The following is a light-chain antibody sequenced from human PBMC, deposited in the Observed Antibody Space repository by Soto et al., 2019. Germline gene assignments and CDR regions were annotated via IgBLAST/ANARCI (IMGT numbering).Light chain of an antibody. CDR1: SSDVGGYNY. V-gene: IGLV2-14*01. CDR2: EVS. Sequence: QSALTQPASVSGSPGQSITISCTGNSSDVGGYNYVSWYQQHPGTAPKLMIYEVSNRPSGLSNRFSGSKSGNTASLTISGLQAEDEADYYCSSYTSSSSLYVFGTGTKVTVL. J-gene: IGLJ1*01. CDR3: SSYTSSSSLYV.